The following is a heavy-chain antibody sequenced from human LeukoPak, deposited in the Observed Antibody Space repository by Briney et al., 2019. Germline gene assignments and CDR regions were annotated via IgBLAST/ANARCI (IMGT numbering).Heavy chain of an antibody. D-gene: IGHD6-19*01. V-gene: IGHV1-18*01. Sequence: ASVKVSCKASGYTFTSYGISWVRQAPGQGLEWMGWISAYNGNTNYAQKLQGRVTMTTDTSTSTACMELRSLRSDDTAVYYCARVEQYSSGWYTNYYYGMDVWGQGTTVTVSS. CDR2: ISAYNGNT. CDR1: GYTFTSYG. CDR3: ARVEQYSSGWYTNYYYGMDV. J-gene: IGHJ6*02.